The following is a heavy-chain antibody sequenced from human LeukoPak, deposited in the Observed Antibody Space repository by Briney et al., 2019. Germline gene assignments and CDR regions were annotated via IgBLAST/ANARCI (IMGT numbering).Heavy chain of an antibody. D-gene: IGHD6-19*01. CDR1: GVSISSSSYY. Sequence: SETLSLTCTVSGVSISSSSYYWGWIRQPPGKGLEWIGSIYYSGSTYYNPSLKSRVTISVDTSKNQFSLKLSSVTAADTAVYYCARHLSAVAPDYWGQGTLVTVSS. J-gene: IGHJ4*02. CDR2: IYYSGST. CDR3: ARHLSAVAPDY. V-gene: IGHV4-39*01.